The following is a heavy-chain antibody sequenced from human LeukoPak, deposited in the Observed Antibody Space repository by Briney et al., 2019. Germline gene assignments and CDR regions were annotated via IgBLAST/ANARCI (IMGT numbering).Heavy chain of an antibody. CDR3: ARDPPSRGYIAAAGPDY. V-gene: IGHV4-4*07. CDR2: IYTSGST. J-gene: IGHJ4*02. D-gene: IGHD6-13*01. Sequence: SETLSLTCTVSGGSISSYYWSWIRQPAGKGLEWIGRIYTSGSTNYNPSLKSRVTMSVDTSKNQFSLKLSSVTAADTAVYYCARDPPSRGYIAAAGPDYWGQGTLVTVSS. CDR1: GGSISSYY.